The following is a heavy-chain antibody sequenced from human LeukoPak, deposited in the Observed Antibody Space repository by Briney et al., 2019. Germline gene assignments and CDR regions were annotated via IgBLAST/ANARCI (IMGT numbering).Heavy chain of an antibody. D-gene: IGHD3-22*01. CDR1: GYIFSGYF. J-gene: IGHJ5*01. CDR2: INPSSGGT. Sequence: ASVKVSCKASGYIFSGYFIHWERQAPGQALEWLGWINPSSGGTNYAQKFQGRVTMTRDTSINTAYMELSSLTSDDTAVYFCARGYRDSIGPCLDSWGQGTLVTVSS. CDR3: ARGYRDSIGPCLDS. V-gene: IGHV1-2*02.